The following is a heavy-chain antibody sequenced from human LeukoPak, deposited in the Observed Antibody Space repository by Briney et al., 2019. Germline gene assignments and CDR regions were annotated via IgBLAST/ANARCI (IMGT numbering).Heavy chain of an antibody. D-gene: IGHD6-19*01. CDR2: ISSSSSYI. Sequence: GGSLRLSCGASGFTFSSTAMNWVRQAPGKGLEWVSSISSSSSYIYYADSVKGRFTISRDNAKNSLYLQMNSLRAEDTAVYYCARLGSVAGRPTQHWGQGTLVTVSS. V-gene: IGHV3-21*01. J-gene: IGHJ1*01. CDR1: GFTFSSTA. CDR3: ARLGSVAGRPTQH.